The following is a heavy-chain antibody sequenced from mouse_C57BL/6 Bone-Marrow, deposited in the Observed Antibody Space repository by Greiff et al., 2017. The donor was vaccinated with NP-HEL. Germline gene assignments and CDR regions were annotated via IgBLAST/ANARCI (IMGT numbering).Heavy chain of an antibody. Sequence: QVQLQQPGAELVMPGASVKLSCKASGYTFTSYWMHWVKQRPGQGLEWIGEIDPSDSYTNYNQKFKGKSTLTVDKSSSTAYMQLSSLTSEDVAVYYCARGLFAYGGQGTLVTVSA. CDR1: GYTFTSYW. CDR2: IDPSDSYT. V-gene: IGHV1-69*01. D-gene: IGHD6-1*01. J-gene: IGHJ3*01. CDR3: ARGLFAY.